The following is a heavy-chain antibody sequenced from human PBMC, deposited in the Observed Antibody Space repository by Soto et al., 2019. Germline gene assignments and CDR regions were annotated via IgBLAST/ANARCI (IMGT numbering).Heavy chain of an antibody. J-gene: IGHJ4*02. CDR3: SRLYYYIRSVYPQPPPSFDY. Sequence: SDTLSLTCTVSGGSISSSSYYWGWIRQPPGKGLDWIGSIYYSGSTYYNPSLKSRVTISVDTSKNQFSLKLRCVTAADTAVYYCSRLYYYIRSVYPQPPPSFDYWGQGTLVTVSS. CDR2: IYYSGST. V-gene: IGHV4-39*01. D-gene: IGHD3-22*01. CDR1: GGSISSSSYY.